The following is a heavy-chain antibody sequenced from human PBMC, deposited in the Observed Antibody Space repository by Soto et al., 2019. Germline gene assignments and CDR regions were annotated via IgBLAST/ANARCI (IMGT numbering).Heavy chain of an antibody. CDR1: GGSISSYY. D-gene: IGHD6-19*01. CDR2: IYYSGST. Sequence: QVQLQESGPGLVKPSETLSLTCTVSGGSISSYYWSWIRQPPGKGLEWIGYIYYSGSTTYNPSLKSRVTTSVDTSKTQFSLKLRSVTAADTAVYYCARQVGGWAPWYFDYWGQGTLVTVSS. V-gene: IGHV4-59*08. CDR3: ARQVGGWAPWYFDY. J-gene: IGHJ4*02.